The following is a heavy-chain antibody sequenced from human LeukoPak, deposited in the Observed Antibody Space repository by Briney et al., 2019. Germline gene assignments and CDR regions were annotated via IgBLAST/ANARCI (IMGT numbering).Heavy chain of an antibody. V-gene: IGHV4-38-2*02. D-gene: IGHD3-22*01. CDR3: ASYKTYYDSSGNPFDY. Sequence: SETLSLTCTVFGYSISSACSWGWIRQPPGKGLEWIGSIYHNGNTYYNSFLKSRVTISVDTSENQFSLKLSSVTAADTAVYYCASYKTYYDSSGNPFDYWGQGTLVTVSS. CDR2: IYHNGNT. CDR1: GYSISSACS. J-gene: IGHJ4*02.